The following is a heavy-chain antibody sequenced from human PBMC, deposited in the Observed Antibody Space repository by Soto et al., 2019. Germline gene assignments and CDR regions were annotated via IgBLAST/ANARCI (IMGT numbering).Heavy chain of an antibody. J-gene: IGHJ6*02. CDR1: RPPVAGSE. CDR2: IYNDGTT. CDR3: VRPLPSAKTQARDV. Sequence: PXGVLRLPFFACRPPVAGSEMSWVRQAPGKGLERASVIYNDGTTYYSQSVEGRFTISRDTSKNTLYLQMERRSDEDTAVYYCVRPLPSAKTQARDVWGQGTTVTVSS. V-gene: IGHV3-53*01. D-gene: IGHD1-26*01.